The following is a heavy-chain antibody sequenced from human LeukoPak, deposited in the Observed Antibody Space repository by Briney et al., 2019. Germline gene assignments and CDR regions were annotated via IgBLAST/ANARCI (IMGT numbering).Heavy chain of an antibody. CDR3: ARDAGNYDFWSGYYGGDWFDP. D-gene: IGHD3-3*01. CDR1: GGSISSYY. Sequence: ASETLSLTCTVSGGSISSYYWSWIRQPPGKGLEWIGYIYYRGSTNYNPSLKSRVTISVDTSKNQFSLKLSSVTAADTAVYYCARDAGNYDFWSGYYGGDWFDPWGQGTLVTVSS. CDR2: IYYRGST. V-gene: IGHV4-59*12. J-gene: IGHJ5*02.